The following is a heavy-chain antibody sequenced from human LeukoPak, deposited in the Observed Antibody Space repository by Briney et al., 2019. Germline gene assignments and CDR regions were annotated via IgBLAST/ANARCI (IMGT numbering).Heavy chain of an antibody. Sequence: GGSLRLSCAASGFSFSSYGMHWVRQAPGKGLEWVSSISTSSSYIYYADSVKGRFTISRDNAKNSPYLQMNSLRAEDTAVYYCARDGRDIAAAGKLPTAYYFDYWGQGTLVAVSS. D-gene: IGHD6-13*01. V-gene: IGHV3-21*01. CDR3: ARDGRDIAAAGKLPTAYYFDY. J-gene: IGHJ4*02. CDR2: ISTSSSYI. CDR1: GFSFSSYG.